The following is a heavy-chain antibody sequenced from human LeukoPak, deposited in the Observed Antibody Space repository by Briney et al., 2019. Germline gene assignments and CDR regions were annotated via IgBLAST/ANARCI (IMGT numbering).Heavy chain of an antibody. CDR1: GFTFSDYY. D-gene: IGHD3-10*01. V-gene: IGHV3-11*01. CDR3: AKDSSGRGYYGSGSIWAPREATFNYFDY. J-gene: IGHJ4*02. Sequence: GGSLRLSCAASGFTFSDYYMSWIRQAPGKGLEWVSYISSSGSTIYYADSVKGRFTISRDNSKNTLYLQMNSLRAEDTAVYYCAKDSSGRGYYGSGSIWAPREATFNYFDYWGRGTLVTVSS. CDR2: ISSSGSTI.